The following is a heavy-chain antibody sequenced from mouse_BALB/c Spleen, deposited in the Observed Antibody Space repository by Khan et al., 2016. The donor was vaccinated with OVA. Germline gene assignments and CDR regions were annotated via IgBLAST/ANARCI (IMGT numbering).Heavy chain of an antibody. V-gene: IGHV1-4*01. CDR3: VRDGAYHRNDGWFAY. Sequence: VQLQQSGAELARPGASVKMSCKASGYTFTSYTIHWIKKRPGQGLEWIGYINPSNGYTNYNQTFKDKATLTKDKSSTTAYLQLSSMTSDDSAVYNCVRDGAYHRNDGWFAYWGQGTLVTVSA. CDR2: INPSNGYT. CDR1: GYTFTSYT. J-gene: IGHJ3*01. D-gene: IGHD2-14*01.